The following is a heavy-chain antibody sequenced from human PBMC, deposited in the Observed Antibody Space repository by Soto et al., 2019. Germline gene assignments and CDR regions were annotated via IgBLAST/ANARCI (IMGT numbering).Heavy chain of an antibody. D-gene: IGHD5-18*01. CDR3: ARRRADTAMPHGFDP. J-gene: IGHJ5*02. CDR2: IDPSDSYT. V-gene: IGHV5-10-1*01. Sequence: GESLKISCKGSGYSFTSYWISWVRQMPGKGLEWMGRIDPSDSYTNYSPSFQGHVTISADKSISTAHLQWSSLKASDTAMYYCARRRADTAMPHGFDPWGQGTLVTVSS. CDR1: GYSFTSYW.